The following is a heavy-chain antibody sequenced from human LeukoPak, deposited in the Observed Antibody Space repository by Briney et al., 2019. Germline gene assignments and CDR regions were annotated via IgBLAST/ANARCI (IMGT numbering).Heavy chain of an antibody. CDR1: GGTFSSYA. V-gene: IGHV1-69*13. Sequence: EASVKVSCKASGGTFSSYAISWVRQAPGQGLEWMGGIIPTFGTANYAQKFQGRVTITADESTSTVYMELSSLRSEDTAVYYCARDVVEWEPNNWFDPWGQGTLVTVSS. CDR3: ARDVVEWEPNNWFDP. J-gene: IGHJ5*02. CDR2: IIPTFGTA. D-gene: IGHD1-26*01.